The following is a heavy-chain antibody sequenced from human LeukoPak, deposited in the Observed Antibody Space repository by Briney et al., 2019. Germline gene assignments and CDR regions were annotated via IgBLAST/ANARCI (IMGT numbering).Heavy chain of an antibody. CDR3: ARWFVVVDAFDI. CDR2: LYYSGST. CDR1: GGSVSSSSYY. V-gene: IGHV4-61*01. Sequence: PSETLSLTCSVSGGSVSSSSYYWSWIRQPPGKGLEWIGYLYYSGSTNYNPSLKSRVTISVDTSKNQFSLKLSSVTAADTAVYYCARWFVVVDAFDIWGQGTMVTVSS. D-gene: IGHD2-2*01. J-gene: IGHJ3*02.